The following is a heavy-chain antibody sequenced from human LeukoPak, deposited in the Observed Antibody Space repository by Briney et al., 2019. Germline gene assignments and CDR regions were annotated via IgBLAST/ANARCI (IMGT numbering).Heavy chain of an antibody. Sequence: GGSLRLSCAASGFTFSSYAMHWVRQAPGKGLEWVAVISYDGSNKYYADSVKGRFTISRDNSKNTLYLQMNSLRAEDTAVYYCARDVVTQDYWGQGTLVTVSS. J-gene: IGHJ4*02. D-gene: IGHD3-22*01. V-gene: IGHV3-30*04. CDR2: ISYDGSNK. CDR3: ARDVVTQDY. CDR1: GFTFSSYA.